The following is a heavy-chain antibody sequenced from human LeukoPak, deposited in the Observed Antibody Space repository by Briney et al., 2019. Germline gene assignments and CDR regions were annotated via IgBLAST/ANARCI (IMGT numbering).Heavy chain of an antibody. CDR2: IYHSGST. D-gene: IGHD3-10*01. Sequence: PSETLSLTCAVSGYSISSGYYWGWIRQPPGKGLEWSGSIYHSGSTYYNPSLKRRVTISVDTSKNQFSLKLSSVTAADTAVYYCARADYYGSGSYYGMDVWGKGTTVTVSS. J-gene: IGHJ6*04. CDR3: ARADYYGSGSYYGMDV. V-gene: IGHV4-38-2*01. CDR1: GYSISSGYY.